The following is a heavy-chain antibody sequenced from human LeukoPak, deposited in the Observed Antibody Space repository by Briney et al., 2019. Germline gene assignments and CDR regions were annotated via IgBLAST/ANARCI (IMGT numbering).Heavy chain of an antibody. CDR3: ARDNVAVAGTFDY. CDR1: GFTFSSYG. V-gene: IGHV3-33*01. J-gene: IGHJ4*02. CDR2: IWYDGSNK. Sequence: PRRSLRLSCAASGFTFSSYGMHWVRQAPGKGLEWVAVIWYDGSNKYYADSVKGRFTISRDNSKNTLYLQMNSLRAEDTAVYYCARDNVAVAGTFDYWGQGTLVTVSS. D-gene: IGHD6-19*01.